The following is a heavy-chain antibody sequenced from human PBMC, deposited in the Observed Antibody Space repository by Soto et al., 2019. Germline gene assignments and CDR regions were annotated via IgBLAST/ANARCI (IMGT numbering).Heavy chain of an antibody. CDR2: IYYSGST. D-gene: IGHD3-3*01. CDR3: ARGFYDFWSGYFEAQNFDP. Sequence: PSETLSLTCTVSGGSLSSYYWSWIRQPPGKGLEWIGYIYYSGSTNYNPSLKSRVTISVDTSKNQFSLKLSSLTAADTAVYYCARGFYDFWSGYFEAQNFDPWGQGILVTVPS. CDR1: GGSLSSYY. V-gene: IGHV4-59*01. J-gene: IGHJ5*02.